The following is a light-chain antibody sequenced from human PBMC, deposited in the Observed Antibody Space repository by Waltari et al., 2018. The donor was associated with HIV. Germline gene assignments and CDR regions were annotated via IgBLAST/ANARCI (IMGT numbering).Light chain of an antibody. CDR1: QSLLYSSNNKNY. CDR2: WAA. V-gene: IGKV4-1*01. CDR3: QQYYSNLALT. Sequence: DIVMTQSPDSLAVSLGERATINCKSSQSLLYSSNNKNYLAWYQQKPGQPPKLLIFWAATRESGVPDRFSGSGSGTDFTLTISSLQAEDVAVYYCQQYYSNLALTFCGGTKVEIK. J-gene: IGKJ4*01.